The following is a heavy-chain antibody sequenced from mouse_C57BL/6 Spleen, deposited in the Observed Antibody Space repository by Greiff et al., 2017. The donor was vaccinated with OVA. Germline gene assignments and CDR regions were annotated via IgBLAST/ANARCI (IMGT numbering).Heavy chain of an antibody. Sequence: DVQLVESGEGLVKPGGSLKLSCAASGFTFSSYAMSWVRQTPEKRLEWVAYISSGGDDIYYADTVKGRFTISRDNARNTLYLQMSSLKSEDTAMNYCTRYWENFDYWGQGTTLTVSS. CDR1: GFTFSSYA. CDR2: ISSGGDDI. CDR3: TRYWENFDY. V-gene: IGHV5-9-1*02. J-gene: IGHJ2*01. D-gene: IGHD4-1*01.